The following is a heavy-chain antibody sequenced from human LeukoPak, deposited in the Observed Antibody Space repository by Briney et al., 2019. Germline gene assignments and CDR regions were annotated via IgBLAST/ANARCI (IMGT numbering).Heavy chain of an antibody. CDR3: ATLNYYDSSGYPPDAFDI. J-gene: IGHJ3*02. Sequence: GESLKISCKGSGYSFTSYWIGWVRQMPGKGLEWIGIIYPGDSDTRYSPSFQGQVTISADKSISTAYLQWSSLKASDTAMYYCATLNYYDSSGYPPDAFDIWGQGTMVTVSS. D-gene: IGHD3-22*01. CDR2: IYPGDSDT. V-gene: IGHV5-51*01. CDR1: GYSFTSYW.